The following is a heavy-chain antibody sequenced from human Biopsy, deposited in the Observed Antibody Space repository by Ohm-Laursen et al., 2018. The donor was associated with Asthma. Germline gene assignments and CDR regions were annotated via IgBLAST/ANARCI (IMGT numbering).Heavy chain of an antibody. CDR3: AKESGSNYAFDI. Sequence: SLRLSCAASGFTFSSYAMSWVRQAPGKGLEWVAVIWYDGSNKYYADSVKGRFTISRDNSKNTLYLQMNSLRAEDTAVYYCAKESGSNYAFDIWGQGTMVTVSS. D-gene: IGHD1-1*01. CDR1: GFTFSSYA. CDR2: IWYDGSNK. V-gene: IGHV3-30*18. J-gene: IGHJ3*02.